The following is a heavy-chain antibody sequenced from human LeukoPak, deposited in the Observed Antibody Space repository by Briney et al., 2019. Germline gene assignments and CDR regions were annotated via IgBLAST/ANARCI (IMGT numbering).Heavy chain of an antibody. CDR1: GGSISSYC. CDR2: IYYSGST. Sequence: SETLSLTCTVSGGSISSYCWSWIRQPPGKGLEWIGYIYYSGSTNYNPSLKSRVTISVDTSKNQFSLKLSSVTAADTAVYYCARGYSSDYWGQGTLVTVSS. J-gene: IGHJ4*02. V-gene: IGHV4-59*01. CDR3: ARGYSSDY.